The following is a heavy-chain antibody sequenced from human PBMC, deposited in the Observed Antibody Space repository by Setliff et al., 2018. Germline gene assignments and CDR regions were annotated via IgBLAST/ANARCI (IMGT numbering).Heavy chain of an antibody. V-gene: IGHV4-34*01. CDR2: ISHSGST. D-gene: IGHD2-21*01. J-gene: IGHJ2*01. CDR3: ARAQVVFAISAPVWYFEV. Sequence: SSETLSLTCAVYGGSFNVYFWSWIRQPPGKGLEWIGEISHSGSTNYNPSLKSRVTMSVDKSKNQFSLKLTSVTAADTAVYYCARAQVVFAISAPVWYFEVWGRGTQVTVSS. CDR1: GGSFNVYF.